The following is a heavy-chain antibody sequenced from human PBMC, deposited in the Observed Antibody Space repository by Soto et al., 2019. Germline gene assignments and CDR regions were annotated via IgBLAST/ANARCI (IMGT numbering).Heavy chain of an antibody. V-gene: IGHV3-48*02. CDR1: GFTFSSYS. Sequence: GGSLRLSCAASGFTFSSYSMNWVRQAPEKGLEWVSYISSGSSTIYYADSVKGRFTIYRDNAKSSLYLQMNNLRDEDTAVYYCARDGGRAGYTYDYWGRGILVTVSS. J-gene: IGHJ4*02. D-gene: IGHD5-12*01. CDR3: ARDGGRAGYTYDY. CDR2: ISSGSSTI.